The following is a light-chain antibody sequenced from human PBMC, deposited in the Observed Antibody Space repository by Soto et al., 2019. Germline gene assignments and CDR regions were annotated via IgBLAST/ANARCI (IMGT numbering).Light chain of an antibody. CDR2: EGS. Sequence: QSALTQPASVSGSPGQSVTISCTGTSNDVGGYNYVSWYQQHPGKAPKLMIYEGSKRPSGVSNRFSGSKSGNTASLTISGLQAEDEADYYCCSYAGSSVVVFGGGTKLTVL. CDR3: CSYAGSSVVV. CDR1: SNDVGGYNY. J-gene: IGLJ2*01. V-gene: IGLV2-23*01.